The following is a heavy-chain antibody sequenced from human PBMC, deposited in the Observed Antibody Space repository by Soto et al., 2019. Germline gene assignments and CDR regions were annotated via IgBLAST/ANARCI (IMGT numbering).Heavy chain of an antibody. CDR1: GDSVSSNSAA. V-gene: IGHV6-1*01. D-gene: IGHD3-22*01. Sequence: SQTLSLTCAISGDSVSSNSAAWNWIRQSPSRGLEWLGRTYYRSKWYNDYAVSVKSRITINPDTSKNQFSLQLNSVTPEDTAVYYCARDLRGDDSSGYFRAENLAFDIWGQGTMVTVSS. CDR3: ARDLRGDDSSGYFRAENLAFDI. CDR2: TYYRSKWYN. J-gene: IGHJ3*02.